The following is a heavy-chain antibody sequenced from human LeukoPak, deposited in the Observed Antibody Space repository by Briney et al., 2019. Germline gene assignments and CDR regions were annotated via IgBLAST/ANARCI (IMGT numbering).Heavy chain of an antibody. J-gene: IGHJ4*02. V-gene: IGHV3-21*06. CDR3: ARDDQWLDY. CDR2: ISASSTYI. CDR1: GFTFSYYT. Sequence: KTGGSLRLSCASSGFTFSYYTMNWVRQAPGKGLEWVSSISASSTYIYYSDSVKGRFTISRDNAKNSLYLQMNSLRAEDTAVYYCARDDQWLDYWGQGTLVTVSS. D-gene: IGHD6-19*01.